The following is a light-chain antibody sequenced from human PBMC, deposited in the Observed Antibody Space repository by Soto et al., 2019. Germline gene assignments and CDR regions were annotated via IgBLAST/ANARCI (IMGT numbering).Light chain of an antibody. CDR1: QSISSW. J-gene: IGKJ1*01. Sequence: DIQMTQSPSSLSASVGDRVTITCRASQSISSWLAWYQQKPGKAPKLLIYDASSLESGVPSRFSGSGSGTEFTFTISSLQPHDLATYYCQQYNSYSWTFGQGTKVGIK. V-gene: IGKV1-5*01. CDR2: DAS. CDR3: QQYNSYSWT.